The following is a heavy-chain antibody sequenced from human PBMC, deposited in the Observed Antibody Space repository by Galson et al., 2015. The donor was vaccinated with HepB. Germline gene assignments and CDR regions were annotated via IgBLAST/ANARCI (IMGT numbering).Heavy chain of an antibody. CDR3: AADPYYDDRSGYSKLFDP. CDR2: IVVDSGDT. CDR1: GFTFTRSA. Sequence: SVKVSCKASGFTFTRSAVQWVRQARGQRLEWMGWIVVDSGDTNYAQKFQERATIPGDMSRGTANMELSSLRSDDTAVYYCAADPYYDDRSGYSKLFDPWGQGTLVTVSS. J-gene: IGHJ5*02. V-gene: IGHV1-58*01. D-gene: IGHD3-22*01.